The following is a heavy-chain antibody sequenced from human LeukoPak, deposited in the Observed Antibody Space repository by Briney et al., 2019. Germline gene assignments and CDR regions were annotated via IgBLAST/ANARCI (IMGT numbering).Heavy chain of an antibody. D-gene: IGHD1-1*01. J-gene: IGHJ4*02. V-gene: IGHV3-49*03. CDR3: TRDRGAYNLYDY. CDR1: GFTFGDYA. Sequence: GGSLRLSCTASGFTFGDYAMSWIRQAPGKGLEWVGFIRSKAYGETADYAASVKGRFTISRDDPKAIAYLQMNSLKTEDTAVYHCTRDRGAYNLYDYWGQGTLVTVSS. CDR2: IRSKAYGETA.